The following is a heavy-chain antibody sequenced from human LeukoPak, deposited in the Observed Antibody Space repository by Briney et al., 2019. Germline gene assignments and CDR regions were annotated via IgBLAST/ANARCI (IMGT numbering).Heavy chain of an antibody. D-gene: IGHD5-24*01. Sequence: HPGGSLGLSCETAGFTFSSYVMHWVRRTPGKGLVWVSRISHDGIISYADSVKGRFTISRDNAKNTLILQMNSLRVEDTAVYYCARDWVYKIDYWGRGTLVTVSS. V-gene: IGHV3-74*01. CDR3: ARDWVYKIDY. CDR1: GFTFSSYV. CDR2: ISHDGII. J-gene: IGHJ4*02.